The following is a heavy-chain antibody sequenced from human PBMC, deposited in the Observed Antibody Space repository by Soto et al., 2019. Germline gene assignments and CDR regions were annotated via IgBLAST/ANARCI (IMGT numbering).Heavy chain of an antibody. J-gene: IGHJ4*02. CDR1: GGSTIAYY. CDR3: ARVRGTAGKRYFDY. Sequence: QVQLQESGPRLVKPSETLSLTCTVSGGSTIAYYWNWMRQPPGKGLQWIGYTYYSGSTTYNPSLNSRVTISVDSSKNQFPLKLDSVTPAHTAVYYCARVRGTAGKRYFDYWGPGTLVTVSS. CDR2: TYYSGST. V-gene: IGHV4-59*01. D-gene: IGHD6-13*01.